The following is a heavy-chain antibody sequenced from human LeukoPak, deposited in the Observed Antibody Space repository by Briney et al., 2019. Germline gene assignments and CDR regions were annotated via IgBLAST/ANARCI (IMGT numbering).Heavy chain of an antibody. D-gene: IGHD4-17*01. CDR2: INHSGST. CDR3: ARLRNKRSYYYYMDV. Sequence: SETLSLTCAVYGGSFSGYYWSWIRQPPGKGLEWIGEINHSGSTNYNPSLKSRVTISVDTSKNQFSLKLSSVTAADTAVYYCARLRNKRSYYYYMDVWGKGTTVTVSS. CDR1: GGSFSGYY. V-gene: IGHV4-34*01. J-gene: IGHJ6*03.